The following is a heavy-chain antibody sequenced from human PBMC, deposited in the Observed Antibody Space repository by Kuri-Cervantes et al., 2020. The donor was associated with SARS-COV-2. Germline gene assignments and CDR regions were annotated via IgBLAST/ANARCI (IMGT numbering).Heavy chain of an antibody. CDR2: IYPGDSDT. CDR3: ARDRELGTRGTNWFDP. V-gene: IGHV5-51*01. J-gene: IGHJ5*02. CDR1: GYSFTNYW. Sequence: KVSCKGSGYSFTNYWIGWVRQMPGKGLEWMGIIYPGDSDTRYSPSFQGQVAISADRSISTAYLQWSSLRAEDTAVYYCARDRELGTRGTNWFDPWGQGTLVTVSS. D-gene: IGHD7-27*01.